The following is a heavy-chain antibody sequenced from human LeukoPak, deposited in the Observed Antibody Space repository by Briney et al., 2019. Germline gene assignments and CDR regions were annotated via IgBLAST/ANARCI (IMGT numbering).Heavy chain of an antibody. CDR3: ARDLAGSGSDDAFDI. J-gene: IGHJ3*02. V-gene: IGHV1-2*02. D-gene: IGHD3-10*01. CDR1: GYTFTGYY. CDR2: INPNSGGT. Sequence: ASVKVSCKASGYTFTGYYMHWVRQAPGQGLEWMGWINPNSGGTNYAQKFQGRVTMTRGTSISTAYMELSRLRSDDTAVYYCARDLAGSGSDDAFDIWGQGTMVTVSS.